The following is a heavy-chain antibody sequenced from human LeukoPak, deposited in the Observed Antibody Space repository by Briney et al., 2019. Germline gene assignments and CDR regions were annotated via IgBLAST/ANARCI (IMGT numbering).Heavy chain of an antibody. D-gene: IGHD2-2*02. CDR2: IETKSDGGTT. V-gene: IGHV3-15*04. J-gene: IGHJ5*02. Sequence: GGSLRLSCAASGFPFSNALMSWVRQAPGKGLEWVGRIETKSDGGTTVYAAPVKGRFTISRDNAKNSLYLQMNSLRAEDTAVYYCARGLGYCSSTSCYMAPYNWFDPWGQGTLVTVSS. CDR1: GFPFSNAL. CDR3: ARGLGYCSSTSCYMAPYNWFDP.